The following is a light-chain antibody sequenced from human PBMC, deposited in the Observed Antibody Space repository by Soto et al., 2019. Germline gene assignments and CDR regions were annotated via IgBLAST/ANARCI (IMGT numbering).Light chain of an antibody. CDR3: QSYDSSLSAPYV. V-gene: IGLV1-40*01. Sequence: QSVLTQPPSVSGAPGQRVTISCPGSSSNIGAGYDVHWYQQLPGTAPKLLIYGNSNRPSGVPDRFSGSKSGTSASLAITGLQAEDEADYYCQSYDSSLSAPYVFGTGTKATVL. CDR2: GNS. J-gene: IGLJ1*01. CDR1: SSNIGAGYD.